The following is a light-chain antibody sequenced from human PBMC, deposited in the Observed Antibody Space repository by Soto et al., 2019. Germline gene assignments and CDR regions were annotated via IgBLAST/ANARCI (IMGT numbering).Light chain of an antibody. CDR3: LSYAGSYNFV. Sequence: QSVLTQPPSASGSPGQSVTISCTGTSSDVGGYNFVSWYQHHPGKAPKLMIYDVTKRPSGVPDRFSGSKSGNTASLTISGLQADDEADYYCLSYAGSYNFVFGSGTKLTVL. CDR1: SSDVGGYNF. J-gene: IGLJ1*01. V-gene: IGLV2-8*01. CDR2: DVT.